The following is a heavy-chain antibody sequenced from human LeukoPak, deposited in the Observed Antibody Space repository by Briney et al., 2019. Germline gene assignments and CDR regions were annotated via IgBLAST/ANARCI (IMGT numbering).Heavy chain of an antibody. V-gene: IGHV3-11*01. CDR2: ISSSGSTI. CDR3: AREPSMGRRCSSTSCLMLHWFDP. J-gene: IGHJ5*02. Sequence: PGGSLRLSCAASGFTFSDYYMSWIRQAPGKGLEWVSYISSSGSTIYYADSVKGRFTISRDNAKNSLYLQMNSLRAEDTAVYYCAREPSMGRRCSSTSCLMLHWFDPWGQGTLVTVSS. CDR1: GFTFSDYY. D-gene: IGHD2-2*01.